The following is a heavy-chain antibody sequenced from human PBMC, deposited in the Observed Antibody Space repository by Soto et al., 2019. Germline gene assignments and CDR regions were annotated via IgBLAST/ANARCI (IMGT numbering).Heavy chain of an antibody. CDR2: ISGSGGST. CDR1: GVAFSGCA. Sequence: PGGSLRLSCAASGVAFSGCAMSWVRQAPGQGLEWVSAISGSGGSTYYADSVKGRFTISRDNSKNTLYLQMNSLRAEDTAVYYCAKIRDCSMIVVVMMFDYWGQGTLVTVSS. CDR3: AKIRDCSMIVVVMMFDY. D-gene: IGHD3-22*01. V-gene: IGHV3-23*01. J-gene: IGHJ4*02.